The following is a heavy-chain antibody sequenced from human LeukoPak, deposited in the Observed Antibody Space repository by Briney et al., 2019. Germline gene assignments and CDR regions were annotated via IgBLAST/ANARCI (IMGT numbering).Heavy chain of an antibody. J-gene: IGHJ6*03. Sequence: PSESLSLTCTVSGGSISSYYWSWIRQPPGKGLEWIGYIYYSGSTNYNPSLKSRVTISVDTSKNQFSLKLSSVTAADTAVYYCASVPRGDILTAIGGYYYYYMDVWGKGTTVTVSS. CDR1: GGSISSYY. D-gene: IGHD3-9*01. CDR3: ASVPRGDILTAIGGYYYYYMDV. V-gene: IGHV4-59*01. CDR2: IYYSGST.